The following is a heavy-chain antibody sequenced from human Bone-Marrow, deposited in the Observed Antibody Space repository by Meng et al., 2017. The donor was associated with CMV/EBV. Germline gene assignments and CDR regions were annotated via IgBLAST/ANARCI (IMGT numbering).Heavy chain of an antibody. Sequence: SVKVSCKASGGTFSSYTISWVRQAPGQGLEWMGRIIPILGIANYAQKFQGRVTITADKSTSTAYMELSSLRSEDTAVYYCARDFLLQGFGRYFDWPRYYYGMDVWGQGTTVTVSS. J-gene: IGHJ6*02. CDR3: ARDFLLQGFGRYFDWPRYYYGMDV. D-gene: IGHD3-9*01. CDR2: IIPILGIA. V-gene: IGHV1-69*04. CDR1: GGTFSSYT.